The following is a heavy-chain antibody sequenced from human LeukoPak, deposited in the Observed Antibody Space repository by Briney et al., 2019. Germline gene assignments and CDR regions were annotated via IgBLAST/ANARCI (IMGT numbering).Heavy chain of an antibody. Sequence: PGRSLRLSCAASGFTFDDYAMHWVRQAPGKGLEWVSGISWNSGSIGYADSVKGRFTISRDNAKKSLYLQMNSLRAEDTALYYCAKSANDEYSSSWFDAFDIWGQGTMVTVSS. CDR2: ISWNSGSI. D-gene: IGHD6-13*01. V-gene: IGHV3-9*01. CDR3: AKSANDEYSSSWFDAFDI. J-gene: IGHJ3*02. CDR1: GFTFDDYA.